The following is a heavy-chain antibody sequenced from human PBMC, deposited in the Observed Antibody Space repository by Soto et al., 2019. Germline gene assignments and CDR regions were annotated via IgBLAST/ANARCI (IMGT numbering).Heavy chain of an antibody. J-gene: IGHJ5*02. CDR3: ARGVCGGGACHWLTDP. V-gene: IGHV3-33*01. CDR2: IWYDGSNK. D-gene: IGHD2-21*02. CDR1: GFTFSTYG. Sequence: QVQLVESGGGVVQPGRSLRLSCAASGFTFSTYGMHWVRQAPGKGLEWVALIWYDGSNKYYADSVKGRFTISRDNSKNTLYLQMSSLRAEDTAVYYCARGVCGGGACHWLTDPWGQGTLVTVSS.